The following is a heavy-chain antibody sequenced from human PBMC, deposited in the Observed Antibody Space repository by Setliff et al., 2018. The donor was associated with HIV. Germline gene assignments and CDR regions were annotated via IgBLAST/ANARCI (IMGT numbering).Heavy chain of an antibody. CDR1: GYTVTSFA. J-gene: IGHJ4*02. D-gene: IGHD3-10*01. Sequence: ASVKVSCKASGYTVTSFAIHWVRQAPGHGLEWMGWINAGNGDTEYSQKFQGRVTIDRDTSATTAYMELRSLRSEDTAVYYCARDGWELDRGRADYFDYWGQGALVTVSS. CDR2: INAGNGDT. V-gene: IGHV1-3*01. CDR3: ARDGWELDRGRADYFDY.